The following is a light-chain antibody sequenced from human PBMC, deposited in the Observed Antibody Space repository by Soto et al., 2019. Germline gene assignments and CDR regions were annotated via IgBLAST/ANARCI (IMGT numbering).Light chain of an antibody. CDR3: QQVHNYPFT. CDR1: QGISTS. Sequence: DIQLTQSPSLLSASVGDRVTITCRASQGISTSLAWCQQKPGKAPKLLIYAASTVQSGVPSRFSGSGSGTDFTLTISSLQPEDFATFYCQQVHNYPFTFGGGTKVAIK. V-gene: IGKV1-9*01. CDR2: AAS. J-gene: IGKJ4*01.